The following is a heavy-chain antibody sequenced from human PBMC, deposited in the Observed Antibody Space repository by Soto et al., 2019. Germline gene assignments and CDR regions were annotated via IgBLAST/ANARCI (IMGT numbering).Heavy chain of an antibody. CDR2: INPSGGST. V-gene: IGHV1-46*01. Sequence: ASVKVSCKASGYTFTSYYMHWVRQAPGQGLEWMGIINPSGGSTSYAQKFQGRVTMTRDTSTSTVYMELSSLRSEDTAVYYCARATSYGDYAYYYYGMDVWGQGTTVTSP. CDR1: GYTFTSYY. D-gene: IGHD4-17*01. J-gene: IGHJ6*02. CDR3: ARATSYGDYAYYYYGMDV.